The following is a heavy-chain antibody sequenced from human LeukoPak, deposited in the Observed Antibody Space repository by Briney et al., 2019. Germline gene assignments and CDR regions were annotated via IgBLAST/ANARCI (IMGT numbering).Heavy chain of an antibody. V-gene: IGHV3-66*01. Sequence: GGSLRLSCAASGFAVSTYYMNWVRQAPGKGLEWVSLLYTDGSTYYADSVKGRFTISRDNAKNSLHLQMNSLRAEDTAVYYCARDRLHYGEYEKTFDYWGQGTLVSVSS. CDR2: LYTDGST. CDR1: GFAVSTYY. CDR3: ARDRLHYGEYEKTFDY. J-gene: IGHJ4*02. D-gene: IGHD4-17*01.